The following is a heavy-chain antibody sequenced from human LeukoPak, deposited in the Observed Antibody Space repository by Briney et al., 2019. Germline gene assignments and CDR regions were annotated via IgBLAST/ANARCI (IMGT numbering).Heavy chain of an antibody. CDR1: GFTFSSYW. CDR3: ARDPYCSTWSYGMDV. V-gene: IGHV3-7*05. Sequence: GGSLRLSCAASGFTFSSYWMSWVRQAPGKGLEWVANIKQDGSEEVYVDSVKGRFTISRDNAKNSLFLQMNTLRAEDTAVYYCARDPYCSTWSYGMDVWGQGTTVTVSS. CDR2: IKQDGSEE. J-gene: IGHJ6*02. D-gene: IGHD6-6*01.